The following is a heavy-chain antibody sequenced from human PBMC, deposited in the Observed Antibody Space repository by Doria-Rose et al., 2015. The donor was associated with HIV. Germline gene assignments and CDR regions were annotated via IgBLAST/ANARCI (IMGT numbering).Heavy chain of an antibody. Sequence: VQLVQSGGGLVKPGGPLRLSCAASGFTFSSYSMNWVRQAPGKGLEWVSSISHGRNYIYYADSVEGRFTISRDNAKNSLYLQMNSLRAKDTAVYYCARDSVPGHFDYWGQGTLVTVSS. J-gene: IGHJ4*02. CDR2: ISHGRNYI. CDR3: ARDSVPGHFDY. V-gene: IGHV3-21*01. CDR1: GFTFSSYS.